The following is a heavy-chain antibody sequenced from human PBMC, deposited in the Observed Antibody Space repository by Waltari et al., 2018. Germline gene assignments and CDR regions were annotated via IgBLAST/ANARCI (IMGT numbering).Heavy chain of an antibody. Sequence: EVQLVVSGGGVVRPGGSLRLSCTASGFNFDDYNMSWVRHVHGWGRVWVSYITWECTCAGYADAWKGRFTVTGDNAKNFLDLQRNSLTAEDTALYYCARRDSQGINVYYYDYWGQGILVIVSS. CDR1: GFNFDDYN. V-gene: IGHV3-20*04. D-gene: IGHD3-10*02. J-gene: IGHJ4*02. CDR3: ARRDSQGINVYYYDY. CDR2: ITWECTCA.